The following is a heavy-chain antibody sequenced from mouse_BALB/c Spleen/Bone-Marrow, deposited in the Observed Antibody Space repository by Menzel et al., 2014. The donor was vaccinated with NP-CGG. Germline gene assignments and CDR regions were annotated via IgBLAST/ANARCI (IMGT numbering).Heavy chain of an antibody. CDR1: GYAFXSYW. CDR2: IYPGDGDT. Sequence: QVQLKESGAELVRPGSSVKISCKASGYAFXSYWMNWVKQRPGQGLEWIGQIYPGDGDTNYNGKFKGKATLTADKSSSTAYMQLSSLTSEDSAVYFCARGPWFAYWGQGTLVTVSA. J-gene: IGHJ3*01. V-gene: IGHV1-80*01. CDR3: ARGPWFAY.